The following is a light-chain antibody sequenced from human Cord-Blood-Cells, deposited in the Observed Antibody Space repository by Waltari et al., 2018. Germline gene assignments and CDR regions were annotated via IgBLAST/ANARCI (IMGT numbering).Light chain of an antibody. J-gene: IGLJ2*01. CDR1: SSDVGGYNY. V-gene: IGLV2-14*01. CDR3: SSYTSSSTYVV. CDR2: DVS. Sequence: QSALTQPASVSGSPGQSITISCTGTSSDVGGYNYVSRYQQHPGKAPKLVIYDVSKRPSGVSNRFSGSKSGNTASLTISGLQAEDEADYYCSSYTSSSTYVVFGGGTKLTVL.